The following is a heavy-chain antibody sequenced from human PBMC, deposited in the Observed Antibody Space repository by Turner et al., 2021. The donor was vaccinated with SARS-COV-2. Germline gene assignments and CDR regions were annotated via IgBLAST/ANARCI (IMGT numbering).Heavy chain of an antibody. CDR1: GGSMTDYY. D-gene: IGHD5-12*01. J-gene: IGHJ4*02. CDR3: ARGVGDSGYGRWLDY. V-gene: IGHV4-59*01. CDR2: ISFPGNT. Sequence: QVQLQESGPGLAKPSETLSLPCSVSGGSMTDYYWNWIRQPPGKTLEWIGYISFPGNTIYNPSLESRLTISLDTSKNQFSLRLTSVTAADTAVYYCARGVGDSGYGRWLDYWGQGTLVTVSS.